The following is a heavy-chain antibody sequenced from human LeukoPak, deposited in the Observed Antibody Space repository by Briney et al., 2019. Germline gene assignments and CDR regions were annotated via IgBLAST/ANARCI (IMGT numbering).Heavy chain of an antibody. V-gene: IGHV4-39*01. D-gene: IGHD3-22*01. J-gene: IGHJ3*02. Sequence: SETLSLTCTVSGGSISSSSYYWGWIRQPPGKGLEWIGSIYYSGSTYYNPSLKSRVTISVDTSKNQFSLKLSSVTAADTAVYYCARQDFTMIVVVISPPHAFDIWGQGTMVTVSS. CDR2: IYYSGST. CDR1: GGSISSSSYY. CDR3: ARQDFTMIVVVISPPHAFDI.